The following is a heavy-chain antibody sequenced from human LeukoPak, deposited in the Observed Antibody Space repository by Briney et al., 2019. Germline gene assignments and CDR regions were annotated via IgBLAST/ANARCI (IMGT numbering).Heavy chain of an antibody. CDR3: AKGVVVIAIPSYFDS. V-gene: IGHV3-23*01. CDR2: ISGSGDNR. CDR1: GFTFSSYA. Sequence: GRSLRLSCTASGFTFSSYAMSWVRQAPGKGLEWVSAISGSGDNRYYADSVKGRFTLSRDNSKNTLYLQMNSLRAEDTATYYCAKGVVVIAIPSYFDSWGRGTLVTVSS. J-gene: IGHJ4*02. D-gene: IGHD2-21*01.